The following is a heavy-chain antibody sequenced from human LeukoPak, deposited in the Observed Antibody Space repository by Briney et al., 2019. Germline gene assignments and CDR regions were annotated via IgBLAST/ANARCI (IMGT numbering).Heavy chain of an antibody. V-gene: IGHV4-39*01. CDR3: ARRTGYSYRPFDY. J-gene: IGHJ4*02. Sequence: KPSETLSLTCTVSGGSISSSSYYWGWIRQPPGKGLEWIGSIYYSGSTYYNPSLKSRVTISVDTSKNQFSLKLSSVTAADTALYYCARRTGYSYRPFDYWGQGALVTVSS. CDR2: IYYSGST. D-gene: IGHD5-18*01. CDR1: GGSISSSSYY.